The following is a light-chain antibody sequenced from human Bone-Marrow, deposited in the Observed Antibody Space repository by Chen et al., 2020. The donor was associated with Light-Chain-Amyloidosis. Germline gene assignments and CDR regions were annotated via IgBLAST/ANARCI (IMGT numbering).Light chain of an antibody. V-gene: IGLV3-25*03. CDR3: QSADSSGTYEVI. CDR2: RET. CDR1: DLPTKY. Sequence: SYELTQPPAVSVSPRQTARITCSGDDLPTKYAYWYQQKPGQAPVLVIHRETERPSGISERFSGSSSGTTATLTISGDQAEDEADYHCQSADSSGTYEVIFGGGTKLTVL. J-gene: IGLJ2*01.